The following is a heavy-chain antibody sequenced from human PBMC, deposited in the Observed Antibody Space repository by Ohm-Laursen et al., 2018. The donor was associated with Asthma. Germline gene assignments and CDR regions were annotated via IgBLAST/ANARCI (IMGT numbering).Heavy chain of an antibody. V-gene: IGHV3-53*01. D-gene: IGHD3-16*01. CDR2: IYSGGTT. J-gene: IGHJ6*02. CDR1: GFTVGSDY. Sequence: SLRLSCAASGFTVGSDYMTWVRQAPGKGLEWVSAIYSGGTTYYADSVRGRFTISRDNAKNSLYLQMNNLRAEDAAIYYCAREWGGMDVWGPGTTVTVSS. CDR3: AREWGGMDV.